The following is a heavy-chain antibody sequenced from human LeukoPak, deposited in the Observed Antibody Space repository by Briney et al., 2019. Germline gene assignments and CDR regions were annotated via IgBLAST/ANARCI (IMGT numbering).Heavy chain of an antibody. CDR3: ARGVVDENAFDI. J-gene: IGHJ3*02. CDR2: IYPGDSDT. Sequence: GDSLKISCTASGFNFDSYWIGWVRQMPGKGLEWMGIIYPGDSDTRYSPSFQGRVTISADKSISTAYLQWSSLKASDTAMYYCARGVVDENAFDIWGQGTMVTVSS. CDR1: GFNFDSYW. V-gene: IGHV5-51*01. D-gene: IGHD2-15*01.